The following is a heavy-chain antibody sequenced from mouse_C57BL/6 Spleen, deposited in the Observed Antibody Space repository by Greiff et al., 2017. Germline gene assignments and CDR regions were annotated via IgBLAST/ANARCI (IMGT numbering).Heavy chain of an antibody. J-gene: IGHJ4*01. CDR1: GFNIKDYY. D-gene: IGHD2-1*01. CDR2: IDPEDGET. Sequence: EVKVVESGAELVKPGASVKLSCTASGFNIKDYYMHWVKQRTEQGLEWIGRIDPEDGETKYAPKFQGKATITADTSSNTAYLQLSSLTSEDTAVYYCAEGGGNFPMDYWGQGTSVTVSS. V-gene: IGHV14-2*01. CDR3: AEGGGNFPMDY.